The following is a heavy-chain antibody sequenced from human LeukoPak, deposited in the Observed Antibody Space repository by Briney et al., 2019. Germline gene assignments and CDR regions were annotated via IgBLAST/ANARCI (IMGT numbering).Heavy chain of an antibody. Sequence: ASVKVSCKASGFTFSSYWMHWVRQAPGQGLEWLGLINPAGTITVFARKFQGRATVTRDTSASTVYMELNTLTSEDTAAYYCVREDNSPYKNFDHWGQGTLVTVSS. CDR3: VREDNSPYKNFDH. V-gene: IGHV1-46*01. CDR1: GFTFSSYW. CDR2: INPAGTIT. J-gene: IGHJ4*02. D-gene: IGHD1-1*01.